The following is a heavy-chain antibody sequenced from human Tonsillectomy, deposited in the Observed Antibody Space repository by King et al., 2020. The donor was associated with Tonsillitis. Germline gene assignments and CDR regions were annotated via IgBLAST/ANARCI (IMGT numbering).Heavy chain of an antibody. D-gene: IGHD6-6*01. CDR3: TRSGQLAAFDY. Sequence: VQLVESGGGLVQPGGSLKLSCVASGITFSGSSMHWVRQTSGKGLEWVGRIRSKANSYATAYAASVTGRFNISRDDSKNTAYLQMNSLKTQDTAVYYCTRSGQLAAFDYGGQGTLVTVSS. V-gene: IGHV3-73*02. CDR1: GITFSGSS. CDR2: IRSKANSYAT. J-gene: IGHJ4*02.